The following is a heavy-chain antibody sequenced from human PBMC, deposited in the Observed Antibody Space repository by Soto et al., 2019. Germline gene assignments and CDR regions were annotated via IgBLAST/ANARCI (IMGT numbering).Heavy chain of an antibody. Sequence: GGSLRLSCAASGFTFNSYGIHWVRQAPGKGLEWVAVISHDGSKTNYADSVKGRFTISRDNAKNSLFLQMNSLRAEDTAVYYCARGRGAAADYFDFWGQGTLVTVSS. J-gene: IGHJ4*02. V-gene: IGHV3-30*03. CDR2: ISHDGSKT. CDR3: ARGRGAAADYFDF. CDR1: GFTFNSYG. D-gene: IGHD6-13*01.